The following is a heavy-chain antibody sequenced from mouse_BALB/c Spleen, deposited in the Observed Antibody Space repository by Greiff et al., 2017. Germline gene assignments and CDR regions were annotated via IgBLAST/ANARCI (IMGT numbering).Heavy chain of an antibody. CDR2: ISNGGGST. Sequence: EVQLVESGGGLVQPGGSLKLSCAASGFTFSSYTMSWVRQTPEKRLEWVAYISNGGGSTYYPDTVKGRFTISRDNAKNTLYLQMSSLKSEDTAMYYCASLYYGYPFADWGQGTLVTVSA. CDR3: ASLYYGYPFAD. CDR1: GFTFSSYT. J-gene: IGHJ3*01. V-gene: IGHV5-12-2*01. D-gene: IGHD2-2*01.